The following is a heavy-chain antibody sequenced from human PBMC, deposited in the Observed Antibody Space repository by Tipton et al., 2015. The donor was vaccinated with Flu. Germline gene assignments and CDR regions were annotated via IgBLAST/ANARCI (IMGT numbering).Heavy chain of an antibody. Sequence: GSLRLSCAASGFTFSSYDMHWVRQATGKGLEWVSAIGSAGDTYYVDSVKGRFTISRENARNSLHLQMNSLRAGDTAVYYCARGPLPDSSRYNGMDVWGQGTTVTVPS. CDR2: IGSAGDT. CDR1: GFTFSSYD. V-gene: IGHV3-13*01. D-gene: IGHD6-13*01. CDR3: ARGPLPDSSRYNGMDV. J-gene: IGHJ6*02.